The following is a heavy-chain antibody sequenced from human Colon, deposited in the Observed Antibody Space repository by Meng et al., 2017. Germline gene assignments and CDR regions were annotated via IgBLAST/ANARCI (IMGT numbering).Heavy chain of an antibody. CDR1: GGSISSGDYY. D-gene: IGHD2-2*01. Sequence: QVQLQESGPGLVKPSQTLSLTCTVSGGSISSGDYYWRWIRQPPGKGLEWIAYIYYSGSTYYNPSLKSRVTISVDTSKNQFSLKLSSVTAADTAVYYCASVVPTAKSYYFDYWGQGTLVTVSS. CDR2: IYYSGST. J-gene: IGHJ4*02. CDR3: ASVVPTAKSYYFDY. V-gene: IGHV4-30-4*01.